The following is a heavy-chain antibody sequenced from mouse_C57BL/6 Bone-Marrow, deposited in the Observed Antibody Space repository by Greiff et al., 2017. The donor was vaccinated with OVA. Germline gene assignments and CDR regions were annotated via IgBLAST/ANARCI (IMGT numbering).Heavy chain of an antibody. CDR3: ARELGAWFAY. CDR2: ISYDGSN. Sequence: DVKLQESGPGLVKPSQSLSLTCSVTGYSITSGYYWNWIRQFPGNKLEWMGYISYDGSNNYNPSLKNRISITRDTSKNQFFLTLNSVTTEDTATYYCARELGAWFAYWGQGTLVTVSA. D-gene: IGHD4-1*01. CDR1: GYSITSGYY. V-gene: IGHV3-6*01. J-gene: IGHJ3*01.